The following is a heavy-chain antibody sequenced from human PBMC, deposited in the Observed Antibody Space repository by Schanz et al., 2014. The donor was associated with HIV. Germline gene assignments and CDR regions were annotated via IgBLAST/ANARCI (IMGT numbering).Heavy chain of an antibody. CDR1: GGTFSSSA. J-gene: IGHJ4*02. Sequence: QVQLVQSGAEVKKPGSSVKVSCKASGGTFSSSAISWVRQAPGQGLEWMGIINPSGGRTNYAQKFQGRVSMTTDTSTSTVYMELSSLRSEDTAVYYCARDSPVAAGTLDYWGQGTLVTVSS. CDR3: ARDSPVAAGTLDY. V-gene: IGHV1-69*09. CDR2: INPSGGRT. D-gene: IGHD6-13*01.